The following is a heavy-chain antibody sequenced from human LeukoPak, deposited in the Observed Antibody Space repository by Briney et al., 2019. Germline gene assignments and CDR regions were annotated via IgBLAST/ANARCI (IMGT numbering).Heavy chain of an antibody. Sequence: SETLSLTCTVSGGSIRSYYWSWIRQPPGKGLEWIGYIYYSGSTNYNPSLKSRVTISVDTSKNQFSLKLSSVTAADTAVYYCARVGDYALKDWGQGTLVTVSS. CDR1: GGSIRSYY. CDR2: IYYSGST. CDR3: ARVGDYALKD. D-gene: IGHD3-16*01. J-gene: IGHJ4*02. V-gene: IGHV4-59*08.